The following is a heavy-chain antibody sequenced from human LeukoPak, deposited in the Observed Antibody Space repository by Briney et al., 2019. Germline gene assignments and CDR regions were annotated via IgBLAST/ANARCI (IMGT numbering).Heavy chain of an antibody. CDR1: GGPFSGYF. V-gene: IGHV4-34*01. D-gene: IGHD3-22*01. Sequence: SETLSLTCAVSGGPFSGYFWSWIRQSSGKGLEWIGEIHNSGTTNYNPSLNSRVTISEDTSKNQFYLNLSSVTAADTAVYYCARPMGRDSSGYFDYWGQGTLVTVSS. CDR3: ARPMGRDSSGYFDY. J-gene: IGHJ4*02. CDR2: IHNSGTT.